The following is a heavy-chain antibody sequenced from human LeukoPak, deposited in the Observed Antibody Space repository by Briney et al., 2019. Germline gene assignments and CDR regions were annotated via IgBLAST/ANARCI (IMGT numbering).Heavy chain of an antibody. V-gene: IGHV1-24*01. J-gene: IGHJ4*02. Sequence: ASVKVSCKVSGYTLTELSMHWVRQAPGNGLEWMGGFDPEDGETIYAQKFQGRVTMTEDTSTDTAYMELSSLRSEDTAVYYCATAFFLRLGELSFNDYWGQGTLVTVSS. D-gene: IGHD3-16*02. CDR3: ATAFFLRLGELSFNDY. CDR2: FDPEDGET. CDR1: GYTLTELS.